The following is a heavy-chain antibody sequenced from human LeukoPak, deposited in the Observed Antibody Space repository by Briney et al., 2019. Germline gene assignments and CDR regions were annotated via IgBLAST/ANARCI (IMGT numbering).Heavy chain of an antibody. J-gene: IGHJ4*02. D-gene: IGHD3-22*01. V-gene: IGHV4-39*07. CDR2: IYYSGST. CDR1: GGSISSSSYY. Sequence: SETLSLTCTVSGGSISSSSYYWGWIRQPPGKGLEWIGSIYYSGSTYYNPSLKSRVTISVDTSKNQFSLKLSSVTAADTAVYYCARDHGSSGYYFVFDGGFDYWGQGTLVTVSS. CDR3: ARDHGSSGYYFVFDGGFDY.